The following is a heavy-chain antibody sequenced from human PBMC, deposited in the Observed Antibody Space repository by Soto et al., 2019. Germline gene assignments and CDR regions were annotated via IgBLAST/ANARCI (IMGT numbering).Heavy chain of an antibody. V-gene: IGHV3-23*01. CDR2: ISGSGGST. CDR3: AKYGVTDIVLMVYAIPYYYYYGMDV. CDR1: GFTFSSYA. J-gene: IGHJ6*02. D-gene: IGHD2-8*01. Sequence: SLRLSCAASGFTFSSYAMSWVRQAPGKGLEWVSAISGSGGSTYYADSVKGRFTISRDNSKNTLYLQMNSLRAEDTAVYYCAKYGVTDIVLMVYAIPYYYYYGMDVWGQGTTVTVSS.